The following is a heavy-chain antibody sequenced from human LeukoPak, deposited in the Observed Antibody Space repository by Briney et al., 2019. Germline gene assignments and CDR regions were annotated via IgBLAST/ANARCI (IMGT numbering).Heavy chain of an antibody. V-gene: IGHV1-2*02. D-gene: IGHD4-11*01. CDR1: GYTFTGYY. J-gene: IGHJ4*02. CDR2: INPNSGGT. CDR3: ARDAARGGITVTTEY. Sequence: ASVKVSCKASGYTFTGYYIHWVRQAPGQGLEWMGWINPNSGGTNYAQRFQGRVTMARDTSISTAYMELSRLRSDDTAVYYCARDAARGGITVTTEYWGQGTLVTVSS.